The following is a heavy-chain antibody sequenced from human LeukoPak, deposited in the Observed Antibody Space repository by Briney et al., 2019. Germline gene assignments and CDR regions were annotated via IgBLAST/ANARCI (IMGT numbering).Heavy chain of an antibody. J-gene: IGHJ3*01. CDR2: INSDGSST. D-gene: IGHD3-3*01. CDR1: GFTFSSYW. V-gene: IGHV3-74*01. CDR3: ARYRGEIYYDFWSGYPIR. Sequence: GGSLRLSCAASGFTFSSYWMHWVRQAPGKGLVWVSRINSDGSSTSYADSVKGRFTISRDNAKNTLYLQMNSLRAGDTAVYYCARYRGEIYYDFWSGYPIRWGQGTMVTVSS.